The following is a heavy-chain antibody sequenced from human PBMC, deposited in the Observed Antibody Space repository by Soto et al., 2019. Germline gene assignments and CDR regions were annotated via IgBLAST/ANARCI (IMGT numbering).Heavy chain of an antibody. D-gene: IGHD6-13*01. CDR3: AARPAAGIGDDAFDI. J-gene: IGHJ3*02. V-gene: IGHV1-58*01. Sequence: GASVKVSCKASGFTFTSSAVQWVRQARGQRLEWIGWIVVGSGNTNYAQKFQERVTITRDMSTSTAYMELSSLRSEDTAVYYCAARPAAGIGDDAFDIWGQGTMVTVS. CDR1: GFTFTSSA. CDR2: IVVGSGNT.